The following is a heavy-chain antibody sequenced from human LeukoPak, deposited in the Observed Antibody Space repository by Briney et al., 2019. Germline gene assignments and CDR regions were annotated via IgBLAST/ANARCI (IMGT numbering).Heavy chain of an antibody. CDR1: GVTFRSYA. D-gene: IGHD6-19*01. V-gene: IGHV3-23*01. CDR3: AKVRGILAGSYYFDY. Sequence: GGSLRLSCAASGVTFRSYAMSWVRQAPGKGLEWVSAISGSGGSTYYADSVKGRFTISRDNSKNTLYLQMNSLRAEDTAVYYCAKVRGILAGSYYFDYWGQGTLVTVSS. J-gene: IGHJ4*02. CDR2: ISGSGGST.